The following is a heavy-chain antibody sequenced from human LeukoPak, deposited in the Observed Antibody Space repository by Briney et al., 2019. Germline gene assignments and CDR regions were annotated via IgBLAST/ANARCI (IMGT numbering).Heavy chain of an antibody. D-gene: IGHD6-13*01. CDR2: IYTSGST. CDR3: ARDSPLWDSSSPGFDY. CDR1: GGSISSGSYY. V-gene: IGHV4-61*02. Sequence: PSQTLPLTCTVSGGSISSGSYYWSWIRQPAGKGLEWIGRIYTSGSTNYNPSLKSRVTISVDTSKNQFSLKLSSVTAADTAVYYCARDSPLWDSSSPGFDYWGQGTLVTVSS. J-gene: IGHJ4*02.